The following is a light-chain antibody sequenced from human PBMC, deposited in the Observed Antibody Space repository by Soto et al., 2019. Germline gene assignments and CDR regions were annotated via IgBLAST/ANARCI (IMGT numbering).Light chain of an antibody. CDR2: AAS. CDR3: QGLNDYPIT. V-gene: IGKV1-9*01. CDR1: QGIGSY. Sequence: DIQLTQSRSFLSASVGDRVTITCRASQGIGSYLAWYQQKPGKAPKFLIYAASTLRGGVPSRFSGSGSGTEFTLTISSLQPEDFATYYCQGLNDYPITFGQGTRLEIK. J-gene: IGKJ5*01.